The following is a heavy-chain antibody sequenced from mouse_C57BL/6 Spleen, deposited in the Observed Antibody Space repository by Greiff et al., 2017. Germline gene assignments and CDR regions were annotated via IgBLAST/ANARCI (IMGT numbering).Heavy chain of an antibody. CDR3: ARGDVDWFAY. J-gene: IGHJ3*01. Sequence: VKLVESGPGLVQPSQSLSITCTVSGFSLTSYGVHWVRQSPGKGLEWLGVIWSGGSTDYNAAFISRLSISKDNSKSQVFFKMNSLQADDTAIYYCARGDVDWFAYWGQGTLVTVSA. V-gene: IGHV2-2*01. CDR2: IWSGGST. CDR1: GFSLTSYG.